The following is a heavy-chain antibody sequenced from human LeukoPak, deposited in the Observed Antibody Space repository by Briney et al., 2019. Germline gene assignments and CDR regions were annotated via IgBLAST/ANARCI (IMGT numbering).Heavy chain of an antibody. Sequence: GASVKVSCKASGYTFTSYYMHWVRQAPGQGLEWMGIINPSGGSTSYAQKFQGRVTMTRDTSTSTVYMELSSLRSEDTAVYYCARGPDIVVVPAANGMNVWGQGTTVTVS. V-gene: IGHV1-46*01. CDR3: ARGPDIVVVPAANGMNV. CDR2: INPSGGST. D-gene: IGHD2-2*01. J-gene: IGHJ6*02. CDR1: GYTFTSYY.